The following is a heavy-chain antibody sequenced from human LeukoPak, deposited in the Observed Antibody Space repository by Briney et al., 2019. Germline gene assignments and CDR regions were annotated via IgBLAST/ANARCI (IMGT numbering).Heavy chain of an antibody. CDR1: GVSIANTFYY. J-gene: IGHJ4*02. Sequence: PSQTLSLTCTVSGVSIANTFYYWNWLRQPAGKGLEWIGRIYTTGSTDYNPSLKSRVTISLDTARNQFSLKLSSVTAADTAVYYCARRQDAHDYWGQGTLVTVSS. V-gene: IGHV4-61*02. CDR3: ARRQDAHDY. CDR2: IYTTGST.